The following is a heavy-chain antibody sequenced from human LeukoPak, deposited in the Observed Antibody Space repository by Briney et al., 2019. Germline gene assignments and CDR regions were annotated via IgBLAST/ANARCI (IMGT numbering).Heavy chain of an antibody. V-gene: IGHV4-59*01. CDR1: DGAITGFS. J-gene: IGHJ4*02. CDR2: YYSGDT. D-gene: IGHD6-19*01. Sequence: SETLSLTCIVSDGAITGFSWSWIRQPPGKGLEWIGYYSGDTNYNPSLQSRVTLSVDTSKNQFSLKLTSVTAADTAVYYCVRDFEGSSGLFDYWGQGTLVTVSS. CDR3: VRDFEGSSGLFDY.